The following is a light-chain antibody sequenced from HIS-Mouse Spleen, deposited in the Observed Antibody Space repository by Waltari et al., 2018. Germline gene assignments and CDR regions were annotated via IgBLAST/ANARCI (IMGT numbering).Light chain of an antibody. CDR1: SSDVGVYNY. CDR2: DVS. V-gene: IGLV2-14*03. Sequence: QSALTQPASVSGSPGQSITISCTGTSSDVGVYNYVSWYQQHPGKAPKLMIYDVSNRPSGVSNSFSGSKSGNTASLTISGLQAEDEADYYCSSYTSSSTYVFGTGTKVTVL. CDR3: SSYTSSSTYV. J-gene: IGLJ1*01.